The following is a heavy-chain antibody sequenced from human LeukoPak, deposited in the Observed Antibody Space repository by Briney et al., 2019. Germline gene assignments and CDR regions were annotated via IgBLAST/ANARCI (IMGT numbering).Heavy chain of an antibody. J-gene: IGHJ4*02. V-gene: IGHV3-30*02. CDR2: IRFDGSDK. Sequence: GGSLRLSCAASGFTFSSYGMHWVRQAPGKGLEWVTFIRFDGSDKYYADSLKGRFTISRDNSKNTLYLQMNSLRAEDTAAYYCARDAPLLAFDYWGQGTLVTVSS. CDR1: GFTFSSYG. CDR3: ARDAPLLAFDY. D-gene: IGHD2-21*01.